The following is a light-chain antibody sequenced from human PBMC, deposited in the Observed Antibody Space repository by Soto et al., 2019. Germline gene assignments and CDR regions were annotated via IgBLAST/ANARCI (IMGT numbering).Light chain of an antibody. CDR3: CSYAGSTTLM. CDR1: SSDVGSYNL. J-gene: IGLJ3*02. CDR2: EGS. Sequence: QSALTQPASVSGSPGQSITISCTGTSSDVGSYNLVSWYQQYPGKAPKLMIYEGSQRPSGVSHRFSGSKSGNTASLTISGLQAEDEADYYCCSYAGSTTLMFGGGPKLTVL. V-gene: IGLV2-23*01.